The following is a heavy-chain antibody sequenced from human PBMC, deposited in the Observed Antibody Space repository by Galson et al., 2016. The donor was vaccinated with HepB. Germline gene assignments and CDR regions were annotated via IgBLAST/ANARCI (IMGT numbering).Heavy chain of an antibody. CDR1: GFTFSNYW. D-gene: IGHD6-13*01. J-gene: IGHJ1*01. V-gene: IGHV3-74*01. CDR3: AVRYSSIWYFQH. CDR2: VNTDGSGA. Sequence: SLRLSCAASGFTFSNYWMHWVRQAPGKGLVWLSRVNTDGSGADYADSVKGRFTISRDNSKNTLYLQMNSLGAEDTAIYYCAVRYSSIWYFQHWGRGTLVSVSS.